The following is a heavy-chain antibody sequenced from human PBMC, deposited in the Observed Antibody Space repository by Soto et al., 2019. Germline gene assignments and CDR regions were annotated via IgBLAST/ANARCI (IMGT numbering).Heavy chain of an antibody. CDR2: FDPEDGET. V-gene: IGHV1-24*01. J-gene: IGHJ5*02. D-gene: IGHD3-9*01. Sequence: ASVKGSCKVSGYTLTELSMHWVRQAPGKGLEWMGGFDPEDGETIYAQKFQGRVTMTEDTSTDTAYMELSSLRSEDTAVYYCATLTGAPGDWFDPWGQGTLVTVSS. CDR3: ATLTGAPGDWFDP. CDR1: GYTLTELS.